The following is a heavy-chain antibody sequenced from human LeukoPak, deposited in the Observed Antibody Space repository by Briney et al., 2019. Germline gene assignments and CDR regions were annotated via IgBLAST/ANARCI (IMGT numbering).Heavy chain of an antibody. CDR3: ARDHITMVRGVIITPAFDI. V-gene: IGHV3-53*01. Sequence: GGSLRLSCAASGFTVSSNYMSWVRQAPGEGLGWGSVIYSGGSSYYADSVKGRFTISRDNSKNTLYLQMNSLRAEDTAVYYCARDHITMVRGVIITPAFDIWGQGTMVTVSS. D-gene: IGHD3-10*01. CDR2: IYSGGSS. CDR1: GFTVSSNY. J-gene: IGHJ3*02.